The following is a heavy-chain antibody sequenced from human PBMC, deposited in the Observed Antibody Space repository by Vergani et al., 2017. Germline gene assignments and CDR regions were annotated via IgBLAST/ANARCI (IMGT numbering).Heavy chain of an antibody. D-gene: IGHD2-15*01. Sequence: EVHLEESGGGLVQPGGSLRLSCAASGFTFGDYYMAWIRLAPGKGLEWVANINQDGTETFYVDSVKGRFTISRDNAKTTLYLQMNSLRDEDRGVYYCARISGGSAPYLHYWGQGTLVTVAS. CDR3: ARISGGSAPYLHY. J-gene: IGHJ4*01. V-gene: IGHV3-7*01. CDR1: GFTFGDYY. CDR2: INQDGTET.